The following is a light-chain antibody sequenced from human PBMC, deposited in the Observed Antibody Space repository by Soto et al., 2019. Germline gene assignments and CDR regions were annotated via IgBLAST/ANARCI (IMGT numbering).Light chain of an antibody. Sequence: QSALTQPPSASGSPGQLVTISCTGTSSDVGGYNYVSWYQQHPGKAPKLMIYEVSKRPSGVPDRFSGSKSGNTASLTVSGLQAEDEADYYCSSYAGSTNFVFGTGTKVTVL. J-gene: IGLJ1*01. V-gene: IGLV2-8*01. CDR2: EVS. CDR3: SSYAGSTNFV. CDR1: SSDVGGYNY.